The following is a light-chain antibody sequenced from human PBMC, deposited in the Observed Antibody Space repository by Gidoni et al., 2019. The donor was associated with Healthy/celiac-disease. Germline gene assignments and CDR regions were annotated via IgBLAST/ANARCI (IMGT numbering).Light chain of an antibody. CDR1: SSDVGASDL. Sequence: QSALTQPPSASGSPGQSVTISCTGTSSDVGASDLVSWYQHHPGKAPKLMIYEVNKRPSGVPDRFSGSKSGTTASLTVSGLQAEDEADYYCSSYVGSTSLGVFGTGTKVTVV. CDR2: EVN. V-gene: IGLV2-8*01. CDR3: SSYVGSTSLGV. J-gene: IGLJ1*01.